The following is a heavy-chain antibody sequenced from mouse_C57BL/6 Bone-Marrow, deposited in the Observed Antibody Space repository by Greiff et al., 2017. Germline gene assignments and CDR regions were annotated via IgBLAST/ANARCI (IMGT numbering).Heavy chain of an antibody. CDR3: AREGIWYFDV. CDR1: GYTFTSYW. CDR2: ITPSSGYS. Sequence: VQLQQSGAELAKPGASVKLSCKASGYTFTSYWMHWVKQRPGQGLEWIGYITPSSGYSKYNQKFKDKDTLTAHKSSSTDYMQLSSLTYEDSAVYYGAREGIWYFDVWGTGTTVTVSS. V-gene: IGHV1-7*01. J-gene: IGHJ1*03.